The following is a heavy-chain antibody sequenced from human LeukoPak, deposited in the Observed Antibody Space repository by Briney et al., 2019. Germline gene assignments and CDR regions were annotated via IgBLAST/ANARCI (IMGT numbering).Heavy chain of an antibody. V-gene: IGHV3-30*18. D-gene: IGHD5-18*01. J-gene: IGHJ4*02. Sequence: GGSLRPSCAASGFTFTNYGMHWVRQAPGKGLEWVALITYDGYYKYYSDSVKGRFTISSDTSKNTLYLQMNSLRAEDTAVYYCAKDRVDTAFDYWGQGTLVTVSS. CDR2: ITYDGYYK. CDR1: GFTFTNYG. CDR3: AKDRVDTAFDY.